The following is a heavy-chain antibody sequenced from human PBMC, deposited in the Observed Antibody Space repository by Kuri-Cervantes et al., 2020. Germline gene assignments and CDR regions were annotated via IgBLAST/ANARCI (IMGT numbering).Heavy chain of an antibody. D-gene: IGHD5-18*01. J-gene: IGHJ4*02. Sequence: SETLSLTCAVSGGSISSSNWWSWVRQPPGKGLEWIGEIYHSGSTNYNPSLKSRVTISVDKSKNQFSLKLSSVTAADTAVYYCARVVGSYTAMASLYYFDYWGQGTLVTVSS. CDR3: ARVVGSYTAMASLYYFDY. CDR1: GGSISSSNW. V-gene: IGHV4-4*02. CDR2: IYHSGST.